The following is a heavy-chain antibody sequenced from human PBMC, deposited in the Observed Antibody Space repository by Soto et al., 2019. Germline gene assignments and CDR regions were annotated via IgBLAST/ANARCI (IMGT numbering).Heavy chain of an antibody. Sequence: GGSLRLSCAASGFTFSNAWMNWVRQAPGKGLEWVGRIKSKTDGGTTDYAAPVKGRFTISRDDSKNTLYLQMNSLKTEDTAVYYCTTGLSFIEDYGMDVWGQGTTVTVSS. D-gene: IGHD2-15*01. CDR3: TTGLSFIEDYGMDV. CDR2: IKSKTDGGTT. J-gene: IGHJ6*02. CDR1: GFTFSNAW. V-gene: IGHV3-15*07.